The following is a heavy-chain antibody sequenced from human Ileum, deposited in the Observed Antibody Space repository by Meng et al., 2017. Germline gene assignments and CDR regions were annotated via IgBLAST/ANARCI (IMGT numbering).Heavy chain of an antibody. J-gene: IGHJ4*02. V-gene: IGHV1-58*01. Sequence: SVKVSCKASGFTFTSSAVQWVRQARGQRLEWIGWIVVGSGNTNYAQKFQERVTITRDMSTSTAYMEMSSLRSEDTAVYYCAAFYYYDSSSYYLNPDYFDYWGQGTLVTVSS. CDR3: AAFYYYDSSSYYLNPDYFDY. D-gene: IGHD3-22*01. CDR1: GFTFTSSA. CDR2: IVVGSGNT.